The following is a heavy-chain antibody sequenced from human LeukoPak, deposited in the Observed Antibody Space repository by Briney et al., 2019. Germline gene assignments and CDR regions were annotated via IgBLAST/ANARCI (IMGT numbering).Heavy chain of an antibody. Sequence: ASLRVSSTASGYTFTGHHMHWGRQTPGQGLEWMGWINPDSGGTRSAQKFQGRVTMTRDTSITTVYMALSRLGSDDTAVYYCASHSSTYLDYWGQGTLVTASS. CDR1: GYTFTGHH. CDR2: INPDSGGT. D-gene: IGHD6-13*01. V-gene: IGHV1-2*02. J-gene: IGHJ4*02. CDR3: ASHSSTYLDY.